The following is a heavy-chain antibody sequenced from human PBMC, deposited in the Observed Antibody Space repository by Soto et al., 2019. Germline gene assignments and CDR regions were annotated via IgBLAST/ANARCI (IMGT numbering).Heavy chain of an antibody. J-gene: IGHJ4*02. V-gene: IGHV3-23*01. D-gene: IGHD3-9*01. Sequence: AGGSLRLSCAAPGFTFCSYALSWVRPGPGKGLEWVSAISGGGGSTYYADSVKGRFTISRDNSKNTLYLQMNSLRAEDTAVYYCAILPGHYDILTGSHYWGQGTLVTVSS. CDR1: GFTFCSYA. CDR2: ISGGGGST. CDR3: AILPGHYDILTGSHY.